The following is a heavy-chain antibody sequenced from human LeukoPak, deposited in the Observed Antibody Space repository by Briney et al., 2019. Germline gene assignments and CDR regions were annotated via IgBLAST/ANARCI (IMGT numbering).Heavy chain of an antibody. CDR2: ISGSGGNT. V-gene: IGHV3-23*01. J-gene: IGHJ4*02. CDR1: GFTFSSYA. CDR3: ARGGGVRGVKDY. Sequence: GGSLRLSCAASGFTFSSYAMSWVRQAPGKGLEWVSTISGSGGNTYYADSVKGRFTISRDNSKNTLYLQMNSLRAEDTAVYYCARGGGVRGVKDYWGQGTLVTVSS. D-gene: IGHD3-10*01.